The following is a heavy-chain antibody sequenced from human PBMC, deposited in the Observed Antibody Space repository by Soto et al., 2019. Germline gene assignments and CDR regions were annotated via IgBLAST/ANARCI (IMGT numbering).Heavy chain of an antibody. V-gene: IGHV4-34*01. CDR2: INHSTST. J-gene: IGHJ4*02. CDR1: GGSFSGYY. CDR3: TRDCLTGGDCYPTD. D-gene: IGHD2-21*02. Sequence: QVHLQQWGAGLLKPSETLSLTCAVYGGSFSGYYWSWIRQPPGKGREWIGEINHSTSTNYNPSLKRRVTISIDTSKNQFSLNLSSVTAADTAVYYCTRDCLTGGDCYPTDWGQGTLVTVSS.